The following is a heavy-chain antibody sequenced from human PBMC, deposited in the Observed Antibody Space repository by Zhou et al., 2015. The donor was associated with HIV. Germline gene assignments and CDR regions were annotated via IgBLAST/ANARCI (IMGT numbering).Heavy chain of an antibody. CDR2: IWSDGKNK. J-gene: IGHJ4*02. D-gene: IGHD6-6*01. Sequence: QVQLVESGGGVVQPGRSLRLSCGASGFSFSTHAMHWVRLAPGKGLEWVADIWSDGKNKNYADSVKGRFTISRDNSKNTLYLQMNSLRAEDTAVYYCAKWVGSSSYWGQGTLVTVSS. V-gene: IGHV3-33*06. CDR1: GFSFSTHA. CDR3: AKWVGSSSY.